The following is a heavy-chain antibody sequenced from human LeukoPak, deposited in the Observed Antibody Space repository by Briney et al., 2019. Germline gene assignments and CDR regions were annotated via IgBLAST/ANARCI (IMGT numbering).Heavy chain of an antibody. D-gene: IGHD2-15*01. Sequence: PGGSLRLSCAASGFTFSSQAMHWVRQASGKGLEWVAVISYDGSNEYYADSVKGRFTISRDNSKNTLYLQMNSLRAEDTAVYYCARAMVVAPLNYNYGMDVWGQGTTVTVS. CDR2: ISYDGSNE. CDR3: ARAMVVAPLNYNYGMDV. V-gene: IGHV3-30*04. CDR1: GFTFSSQA. J-gene: IGHJ6*02.